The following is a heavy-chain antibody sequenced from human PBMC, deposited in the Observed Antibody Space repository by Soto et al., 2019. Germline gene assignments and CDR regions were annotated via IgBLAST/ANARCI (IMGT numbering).Heavy chain of an antibody. Sequence: QVQLVQSGAEVKKPGASVKVSCKASGYTFTSYGISWVRQAPGQGLEWMGWISAYNGNTNYAQKLQGRVTMTTDTAPSTAYMELSSLRSDDTAVYYCARDQFDSYGPKGGLDYWGQGTLVTVSS. J-gene: IGHJ4*02. D-gene: IGHD5-18*01. CDR2: ISAYNGNT. CDR3: ARDQFDSYGPKGGLDY. CDR1: GYTFTSYG. V-gene: IGHV1-18*01.